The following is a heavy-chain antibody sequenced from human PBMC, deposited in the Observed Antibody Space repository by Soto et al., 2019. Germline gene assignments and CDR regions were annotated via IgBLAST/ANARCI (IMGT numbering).Heavy chain of an antibody. D-gene: IGHD3-10*01. CDR3: ARVGRWFGELLYLYFDY. Sequence: NPSETLSLTCTVSGGSISSYYWSWIRQPPGKGLEWIGYIYYSGSTNYNPSLKSRVTISVDTSKNQFSLKLSSVTAADTAVYYCARVGRWFGELLYLYFDYWGQGTLVTVSS. V-gene: IGHV4-59*01. CDR1: GGSISSYY. J-gene: IGHJ4*02. CDR2: IYYSGST.